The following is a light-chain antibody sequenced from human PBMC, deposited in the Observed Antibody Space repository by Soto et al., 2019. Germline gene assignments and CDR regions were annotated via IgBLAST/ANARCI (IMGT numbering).Light chain of an antibody. J-gene: IGKJ5*01. CDR1: QSVSSY. Sequence: EIVLTQSPATLSLSPGERATLSCSASQSVSSYLAWYQQKPGQAPGLLIYDESNRATGIPARFSGSVSGTNFKLTISSLEPEEFAVDYAQQRSTWLTVGQGTRLEI. CDR2: DES. V-gene: IGKV3-11*01. CDR3: QQRSTWLT.